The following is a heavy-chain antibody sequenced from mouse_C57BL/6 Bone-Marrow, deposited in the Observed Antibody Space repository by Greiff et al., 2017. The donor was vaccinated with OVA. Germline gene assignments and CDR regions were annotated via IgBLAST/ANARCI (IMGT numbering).Heavy chain of an antibody. CDR2: IDPENGDT. J-gene: IGHJ2*01. CDR3: TTRVYYDYDGGYYFDY. D-gene: IGHD2-4*01. CDR1: GFNIKDDY. V-gene: IGHV14-4*01. Sequence: VQLQQSGAELVRPGASVKLSCTASGFNIKDDYMHWVKQRPEQGLEWIGWIDPENGDTEYASKFQGKATITADPSSNPAYLQLSSLTSEDTAVYYCTTRVYYDYDGGYYFDYWGQGTTLTVSS.